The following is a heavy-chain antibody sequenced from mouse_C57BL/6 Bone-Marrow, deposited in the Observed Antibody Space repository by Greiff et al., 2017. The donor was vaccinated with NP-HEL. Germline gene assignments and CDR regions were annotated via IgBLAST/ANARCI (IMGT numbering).Heavy chain of an antibody. Sequence: VQLQQPGAELVRPGTSVKLSCKASGYTFTSYWMHWVKQRPGQGLEWIGVIDPSDSYTNYNQKFKGKATLTVDTSSSTTYMQLSSLTSEDSAVDCCARGYLGYGGRGTTITVTS. CDR1: GYTFTSYW. J-gene: IGHJ2*01. D-gene: IGHD5-5*01. V-gene: IGHV1-59*01. CDR2: IDPSDSYT. CDR3: ARGYLGY.